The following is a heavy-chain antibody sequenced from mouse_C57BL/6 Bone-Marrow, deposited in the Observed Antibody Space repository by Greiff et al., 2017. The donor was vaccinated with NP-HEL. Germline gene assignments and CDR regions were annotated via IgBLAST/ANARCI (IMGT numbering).Heavy chain of an antibody. V-gene: IGHV2-5*01. CDR2: LWRGGST. CDR1: GFSLTSSG. D-gene: IGHD1-1*01. CDR3: AKTYGSSFHYAMDY. Sequence: QVQLKQSGPGLVQPSQSLSITCTVSGFSLTSSGVHWVRQSPGKGLEWLGVLWRGGSTDYNAAFMSRLSITKDNSKSQVFFKMNSLQADDTAIYYCAKTYGSSFHYAMDYWGQGTSVTVSS. J-gene: IGHJ4*01.